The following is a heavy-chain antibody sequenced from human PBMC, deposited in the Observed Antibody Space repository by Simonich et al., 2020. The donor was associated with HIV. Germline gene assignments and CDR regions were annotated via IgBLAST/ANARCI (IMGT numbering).Heavy chain of an antibody. CDR1: GGTFSSYA. D-gene: IGHD5-18*01. V-gene: IGHV1-69*13. CDR3: ARESRYSYGKYYFDY. CDR2: IIPFCGTA. Sequence: QVQLVQSGAEVKTPGSSVKVSCKASGGTFSSYAISWVRPAPGQGLGWMGGIIPFCGTATNAQKYQGRVTITADESTSTAYMELSSLRSEDTAVYYCARESRYSYGKYYFDYWGQGTLVTVSS. J-gene: IGHJ4*02.